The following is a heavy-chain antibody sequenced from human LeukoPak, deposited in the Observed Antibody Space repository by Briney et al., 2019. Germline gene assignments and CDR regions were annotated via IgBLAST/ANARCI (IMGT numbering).Heavy chain of an antibody. CDR3: ARVLYSTSSSWYVRDP. V-gene: IGHV3-7*01. D-gene: IGHD6-13*01. CDR2: MKQDGSET. CDR1: GFTFSNYW. Sequence: GGSLRLSCAASGFTFSNYWMSWVRQAPGKGLEWVANMKQDGSETYYVDSVKGRFTISRDNAKNSLYLQMNSLRAEDAALYYCARVLYSTSSSWYVRDPWGQGTLVTASS. J-gene: IGHJ5*02.